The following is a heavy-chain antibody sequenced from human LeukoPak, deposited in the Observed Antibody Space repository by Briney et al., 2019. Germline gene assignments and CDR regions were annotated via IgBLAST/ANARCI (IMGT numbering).Heavy chain of an antibody. CDR3: AELGITMIGGV. J-gene: IGHJ6*04. CDR2: ISGSGGST. D-gene: IGHD3-10*02. Sequence: GGSLRLSCAVSGFAIDDDYGMTWVRQAPGKGLEWVSAISGSGGSTYYADFVKGRFTISRDNAKNSLYLQMNSLRAEDTAVYYCAELGITMIGGVWGKGTTVTISS. CDR1: GFAIDDDYG. V-gene: IGHV3-23*01.